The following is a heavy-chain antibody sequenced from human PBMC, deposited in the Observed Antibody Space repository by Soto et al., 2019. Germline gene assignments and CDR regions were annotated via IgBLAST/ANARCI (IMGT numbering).Heavy chain of an antibody. Sequence: ASVKVSCKASGYTFNIYCISWLRQAPGQGLEWMGWISPYNDNKRYAQNLQGRVTMTTDTSTSTAYMELRSLRSDDTAVYYCARELSTLGTIDYWGQGTLVTVSS. CDR2: ISPYNDNK. V-gene: IGHV1-18*01. CDR1: GYTFNIYC. D-gene: IGHD1-7*01. CDR3: ARELSTLGTIDY. J-gene: IGHJ4*02.